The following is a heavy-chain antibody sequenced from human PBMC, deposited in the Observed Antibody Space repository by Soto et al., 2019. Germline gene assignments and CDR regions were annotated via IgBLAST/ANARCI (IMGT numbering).Heavy chain of an antibody. J-gene: IGHJ4*02. CDR2: IYYSGST. CDR3: ARARSSSWYFDY. D-gene: IGHD6-13*01. V-gene: IGHV4-31*03. Sequence: PSDTLSLTCTVSGGSISSGGYYWSWIRQHPGKGLEWIGYIYYSGSTYYNPSLKSRVTISVDTSKNQFSLKLSSVTAADTAVYYCARARSSSWYFDYWGQGTLVTVSS. CDR1: GGSISSGGYY.